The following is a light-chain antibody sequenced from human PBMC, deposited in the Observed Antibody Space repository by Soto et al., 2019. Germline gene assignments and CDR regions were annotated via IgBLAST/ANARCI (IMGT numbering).Light chain of an antibody. CDR3: QQYGSSPRT. CDR2: GAS. J-gene: IGKJ3*01. CDR1: QSVSSNY. Sequence: DIVLTQSPGTLSLSPGERATLSCRASQSVSSNYVAWYQQKAGQAPRLLIYGASSRATGIPDRFSGSGSGTDFTLTISRLEPEDFAVYYCQQYGSSPRTFGPGTKVDIK. V-gene: IGKV3-20*01.